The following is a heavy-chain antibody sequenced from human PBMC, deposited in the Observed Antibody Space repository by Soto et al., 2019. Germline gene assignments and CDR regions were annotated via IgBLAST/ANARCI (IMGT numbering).Heavy chain of an antibody. CDR2: IWYDGSNK. CDR3: AGGGIQLWLPWYSDL. D-gene: IGHD5-18*01. J-gene: IGHJ2*01. Sequence: QVQLVESGGGVVQPGRSLRLSCVASGFTFSSYGMHWVRQAPGKGLEWVAVIWYDGSNKYYADSVKGRFTISRDNSKNPVYLQMNSLRAEDTALYYCAGGGIQLWLPWYSDLWGRGTLVTVSS. V-gene: IGHV3-33*01. CDR1: GFTFSSYG.